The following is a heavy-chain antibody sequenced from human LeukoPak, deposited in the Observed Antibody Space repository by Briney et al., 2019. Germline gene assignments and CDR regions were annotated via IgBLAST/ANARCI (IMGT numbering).Heavy chain of an antibody. CDR3: ARSPQWLVDRDAFDI. CDR2: IYTSGST. Sequence: SETLSLTCTVSGGSISSGSYYWSWIRQPAGKGLEWIGRIYTSGSTNYNPSLKSRVTISVDTCKNQFSLKLSSVTAADTAVYYCARSPQWLVDRDAFDIWGQGTMVTVSS. D-gene: IGHD6-19*01. CDR1: GGSISSGSYY. J-gene: IGHJ3*02. V-gene: IGHV4-61*02.